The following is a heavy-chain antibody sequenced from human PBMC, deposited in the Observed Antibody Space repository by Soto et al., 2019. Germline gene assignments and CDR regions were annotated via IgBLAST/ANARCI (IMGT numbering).Heavy chain of an antibody. CDR2: IRSKAYGRTT. CDR1: VLIVDDAA. CDR3: NADYYDSSGLFDY. D-gene: IGHD3-22*01. J-gene: IGHJ4*02. V-gene: IGHV3-49*03. Sequence: CVRHSFAASVLIVDDAAISWFRQAAGKGLEWVGFIRSKAYGRTTEYAASVKGRFTISRDDSKGIAYLQMNSLKTEDTAVYYCNADYYDSSGLFDYWGQGTLVPVSS.